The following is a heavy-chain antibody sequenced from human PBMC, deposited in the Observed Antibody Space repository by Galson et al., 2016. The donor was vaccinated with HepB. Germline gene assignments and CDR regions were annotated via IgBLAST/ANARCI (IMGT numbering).Heavy chain of an antibody. D-gene: IGHD1-26*01. CDR3: ARQVGASKVDGFEY. V-gene: IGHV4-39*01. CDR1: GYNSGNTYF. J-gene: IGHJ4*02. CDR2: IYDSATS. Sequence: SETLSLTCTVSGYNSGNTYFWGWIRQPPGKGLEWIASIYDSATSHHNPSLKSRVTISIDTTKNQFSLKLSSLTAADTAVYYCARQVGASKVDGFEYWGQGTLVTVSA.